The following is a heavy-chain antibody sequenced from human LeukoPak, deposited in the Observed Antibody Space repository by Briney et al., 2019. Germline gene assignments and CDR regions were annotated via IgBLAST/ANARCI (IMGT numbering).Heavy chain of an antibody. V-gene: IGHV3-64*01. CDR3: ARAGPQDPLVRP. Sequence: GGSLRLSCAASGFTFSSYAMHWVRQAPGKGLEYVSAISSNGGSTYYANSVKGRFTISRDNSKDTLYLQMGSLRAEDMAVYYCARAGPQDPLVRPWGQGTLVTVSS. CDR1: GFTFSSYA. J-gene: IGHJ5*02. CDR2: ISSNGGST. D-gene: IGHD3-9*01.